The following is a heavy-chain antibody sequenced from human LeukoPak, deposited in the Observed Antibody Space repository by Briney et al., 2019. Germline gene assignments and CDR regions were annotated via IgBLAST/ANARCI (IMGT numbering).Heavy chain of an antibody. CDR3: TRDQLRLLYYFDY. Sequence: GGSLRLSCTASGFTFGDYAMSWFRQAPGKGLEWVGSIRSKAYGGTTEYAASVKGRFTISRDDSKSIAYLQMNSLKTEDTAVYYCTRDQLRLLYYFDYWGQGTLVTVSS. V-gene: IGHV3-49*03. D-gene: IGHD5-12*01. J-gene: IGHJ4*02. CDR2: IRSKAYGGTT. CDR1: GFTFGDYA.